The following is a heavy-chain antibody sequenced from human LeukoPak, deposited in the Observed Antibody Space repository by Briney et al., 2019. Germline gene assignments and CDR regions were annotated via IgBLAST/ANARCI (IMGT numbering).Heavy chain of an antibody. CDR1: AYSFTSYW. CDR2: IYPGDSDT. V-gene: IGHV5-51*01. J-gene: IGHJ5*02. D-gene: IGHD3-22*01. Sequence: GESLKISCKGSAYSFTSYWIGWVRQMPGKGLEWMGIIYPGDSDTRYSPSFQGQVTISADKSISTAYLQWSSLKASDTAMYYCARQYYYDSSGYFWFDPWGQGTLVTVSS. CDR3: ARQYYYDSSGYFWFDP.